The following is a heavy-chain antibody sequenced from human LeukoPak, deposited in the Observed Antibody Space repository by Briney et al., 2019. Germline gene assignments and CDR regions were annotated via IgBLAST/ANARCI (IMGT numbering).Heavy chain of an antibody. J-gene: IGHJ4*02. CDR2: ISGSGGST. CDR1: GFTFSGYA. V-gene: IGHV3-23*01. Sequence: GSLRLSCAASGFTFSGYAMSWVRQAPGKGLEWVSSISGSGGSTYYADSVKGRFTISRDNSKNTLYLQMKSLRAEDTAVYYCAGPPPFYSRWGPFDYWGQGTLVTVSS. CDR3: AGPPPFYSRWGPFDY. D-gene: IGHD6-13*01.